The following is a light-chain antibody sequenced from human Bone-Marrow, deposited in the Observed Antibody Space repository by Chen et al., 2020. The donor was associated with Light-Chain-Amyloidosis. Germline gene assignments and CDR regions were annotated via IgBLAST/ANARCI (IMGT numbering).Light chain of an antibody. CDR1: RSNIGSNY. Sequence: QSVLTQPPSASGTPGQRVTISCSGSRSNIGSNYVYWYKQLPGTAPKLLISMNNTRPSGVPDRFSGSKSGTSASLAISGLRAEDEADYYCSTWDDSLNGFYVFGTGTKVTVL. CDR2: MNN. V-gene: IGLV1-47*01. CDR3: STWDDSLNGFYV. J-gene: IGLJ1*01.